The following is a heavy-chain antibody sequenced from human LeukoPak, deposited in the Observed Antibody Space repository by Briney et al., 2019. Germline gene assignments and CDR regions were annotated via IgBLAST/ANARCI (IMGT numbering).Heavy chain of an antibody. CDR1: GGSFSGYY. D-gene: IGHD3-3*01. CDR2: INHSGST. CDR3: ARLRFDFWRGYTHPYFDY. Sequence: PSETLSLTCAVYGGSFSGYYWSWIRQPPGKGLEWIGEINHSGSTNYNPSLKSRVTISVDTSKNQFSLKLSSVTAADTAVYFCARLRFDFWRGYTHPYFDYWGQGTLVTVSS. V-gene: IGHV4-34*01. J-gene: IGHJ4*02.